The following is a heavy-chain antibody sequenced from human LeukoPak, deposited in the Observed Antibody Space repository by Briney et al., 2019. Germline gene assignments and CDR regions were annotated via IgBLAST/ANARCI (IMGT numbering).Heavy chain of an antibody. CDR3: ARDLGSGSYLSFDY. Sequence: GGSLRLSCAASGFTSSSYSMNWVRQAPGKGLEWVSSISSSSSYIYYADSVKGRFTISRDNAKNSLYLQMNSLRAEDTAVYYCARDLGSGSYLSFDYWGQGTLVTVSS. D-gene: IGHD3-10*01. V-gene: IGHV3-21*01. CDR2: ISSSSSYI. J-gene: IGHJ4*02. CDR1: GFTSSSYS.